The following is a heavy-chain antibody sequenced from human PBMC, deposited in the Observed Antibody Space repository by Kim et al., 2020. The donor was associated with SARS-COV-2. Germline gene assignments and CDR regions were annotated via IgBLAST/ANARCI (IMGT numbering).Heavy chain of an antibody. V-gene: IGHV3-9*02. Sequence: GGSLRLSCTASGFTSGNYAMHWVRQAPGKGLEWVSGISWSSSSIAYAESVKGRFTISRDSARNSLYLQMNSLRAEDTALYYCAVSAYQKYYFYYGMDVWGQGTTVTVSS. CDR2: ISWSSSSI. J-gene: IGHJ6*02. CDR3: AVSAYQKYYFYYGMDV. D-gene: IGHD2-2*01. CDR1: GFTSGNYA.